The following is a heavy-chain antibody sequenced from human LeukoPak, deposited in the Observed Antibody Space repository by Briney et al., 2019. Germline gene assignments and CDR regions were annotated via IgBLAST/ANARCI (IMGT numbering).Heavy chain of an antibody. Sequence: GGSLRLSCVASGFTLSDYYMTWIRQAPGKGLEWVSYISSSGSTIYYADSVKGRFTISRDNAKNSLYLQMNSLRAEDTAVYYCARDILYSPDKLDYYYGMDVWGQGTTVTVSS. CDR3: ARDILYSPDKLDYYYGMDV. CDR2: ISSSGSTI. J-gene: IGHJ6*02. V-gene: IGHV3-11*01. D-gene: IGHD2-8*01. CDR1: GFTLSDYY.